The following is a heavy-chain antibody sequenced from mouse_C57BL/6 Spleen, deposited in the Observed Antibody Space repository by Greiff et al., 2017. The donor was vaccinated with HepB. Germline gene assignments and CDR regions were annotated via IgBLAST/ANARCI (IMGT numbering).Heavy chain of an antibody. CDR1: GYTFTSYW. Sequence: QVQLQQPGAELVRPGTSVKLSCKASGYTFTSYWMHWVKQRPGQGLEWIGVIDPSDSYTNYNQKFKGKATLTVDTSSSTAYMQLSSLTSEDSAVYYCARRDCMDYWGQGTSVTVSS. CDR3: ARRDCMDY. D-gene: IGHD3-3*01. J-gene: IGHJ4*01. CDR2: IDPSDSYT. V-gene: IGHV1-59*01.